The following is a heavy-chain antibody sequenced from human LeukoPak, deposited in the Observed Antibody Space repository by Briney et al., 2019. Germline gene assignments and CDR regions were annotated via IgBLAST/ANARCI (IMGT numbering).Heavy chain of an antibody. V-gene: IGHV4-31*03. J-gene: IGHJ4*02. CDR2: IYNSGST. CDR3: ASGTMVRV. Sequence: SETLSLTCTVSGGSISSGGYYWSWIRQHPGKGLEWIGYIYNSGSTYYSPSLKSRVTILADTSKNQFSLKLSSVTAADTAVYYCASGTMVRVWGQGTLVTVST. CDR1: GGSISSGGYY. D-gene: IGHD3-10*01.